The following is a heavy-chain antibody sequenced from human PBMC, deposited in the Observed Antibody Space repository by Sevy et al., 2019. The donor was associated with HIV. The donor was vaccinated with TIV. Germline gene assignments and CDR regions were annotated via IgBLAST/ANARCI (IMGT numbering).Heavy chain of an antibody. CDR2: IRFDGNSK. J-gene: IGHJ4*02. CDR3: AGADCGGDCYLVFDY. Sequence: GGSLRLSCAASGFTFSTYGMHWVRQAPGKGLEWVAFIRFDGNSKYYADSVKGRFTISRDNSKNTLDLQLNSLTAEDTAVYYGAGADCGGDCYLVFDYRGQGTLVTVSS. CDR1: GFTFSTYG. V-gene: IGHV3-30*02. D-gene: IGHD2-21*01.